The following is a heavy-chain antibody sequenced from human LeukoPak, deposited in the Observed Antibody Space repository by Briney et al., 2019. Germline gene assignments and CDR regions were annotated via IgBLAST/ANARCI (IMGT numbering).Heavy chain of an antibody. Sequence: PGGSLRLSCAASGFSFSSYAMSWVRQAPGKGLEWVSGIVGSGGSTYYADSVKGRFTISRDNSKNTLYLQMNSLRAEDTAVYYCANIASSSWYEHSQHWGQGTLVTVSS. J-gene: IGHJ1*01. CDR2: IVGSGGST. V-gene: IGHV3-23*01. CDR1: GFSFSSYA. CDR3: ANIASSSWYEHSQH. D-gene: IGHD6-13*01.